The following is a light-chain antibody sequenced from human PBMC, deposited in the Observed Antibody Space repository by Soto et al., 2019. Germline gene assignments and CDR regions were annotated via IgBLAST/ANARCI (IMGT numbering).Light chain of an antibody. CDR2: AAS. V-gene: IGKV3-15*01. J-gene: IGKJ5*01. CDR1: QSVGGT. Sequence: IVLTQSPCTLSLSPGERATLSCSASQSVGGTLAWYQQKPGQAPRLLMYAASTRATGIPARFSGSGSGTEFTLTISSLQSEDFAVYYCQHYDNWPPSVTFGQGTRLEI. CDR3: QHYDNWPPSVT.